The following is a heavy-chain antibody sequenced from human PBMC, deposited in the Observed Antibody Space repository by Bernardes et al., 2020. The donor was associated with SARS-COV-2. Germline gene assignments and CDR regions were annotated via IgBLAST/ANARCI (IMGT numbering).Heavy chain of an antibody. CDR1: GFTFSSYA. CDR3: ARDLLMWQQPSSGYGMDV. J-gene: IGHJ6*02. Sequence: GGSLRLSCAASGFTFSSYAMHWVRQAPGKGLEYVSAISSNGGSTYYANSVKGRFTISRDNSKNTLYLQMNSLRAEDTAVYYCARDLLMWQQPSSGYGMDVWGQGTTVTVSS. V-gene: IGHV3-64*01. D-gene: IGHD2-8*01. CDR2: ISSNGGST.